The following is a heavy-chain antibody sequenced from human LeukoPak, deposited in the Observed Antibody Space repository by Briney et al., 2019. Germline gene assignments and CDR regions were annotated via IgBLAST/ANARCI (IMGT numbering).Heavy chain of an antibody. V-gene: IGHV3-7*01. CDR3: ARDSGGGWDY. D-gene: IGHD6-19*01. Sequence: GGSLRLSXAASGFTFSSYWMTWVRQAPGKGLEWVANIKENGRDKYYVDSLKGRFTISKDNAKNSVYLQMNSLRAEDTAVYYCARDSGGGWDYWGQGTLVTVSS. CDR1: GFTFSSYW. J-gene: IGHJ4*02. CDR2: IKENGRDK.